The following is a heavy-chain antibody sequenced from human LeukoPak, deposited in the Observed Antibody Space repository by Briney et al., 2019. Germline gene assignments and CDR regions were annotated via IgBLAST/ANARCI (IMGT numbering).Heavy chain of an antibody. J-gene: IGHJ4*02. V-gene: IGHV1-2*02. CDR2: INPNSGAT. CDR1: GYTFTDYF. D-gene: IGHD2-2*01. Sequence: ASVKVSCKASGYTFTDYFMHWVRQAPGQGLEWMGWINPNSGATNYAQQCQGRVTMTRDRSISTMFMELSRLTSDDTALYYRDRNLGLNCTTTSCPSDYWGQGTLVPVSS. CDR3: DRNLGLNCTTTSCPSDY.